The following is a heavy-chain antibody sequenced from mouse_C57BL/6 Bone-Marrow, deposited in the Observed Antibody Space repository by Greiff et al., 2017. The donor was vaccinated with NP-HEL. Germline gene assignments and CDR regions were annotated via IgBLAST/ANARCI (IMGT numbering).Heavy chain of an antibody. V-gene: IGHV5-17*01. CDR2: ISSGSSTI. CDR3: ARSYAMDY. CDR1: GFTFSDYG. J-gene: IGHJ4*01. Sequence: EVHLVESGGGLVKPGGSLKLSCAASGFTFSDYGMHWVRQAPEKGLEWVAYISSGSSTIYYADTLKGRFTISSDKAKNTLFLQMTSLRSKDAAMYYCARSYAMDYWGQGTSVTVSS.